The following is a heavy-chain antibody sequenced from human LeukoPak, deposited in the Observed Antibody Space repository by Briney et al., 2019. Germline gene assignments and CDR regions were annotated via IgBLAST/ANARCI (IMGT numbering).Heavy chain of an antibody. D-gene: IGHD5-18*01. J-gene: IGHJ5*02. CDR1: GGTFSSYA. V-gene: IGHV1-69*13. CDR3: ASSVDTAMALS. Sequence: SVKVSCKASGGTFSSYAISWVRQAPGQGLEWMGGIVPIFGTANYAQKFQGRVTITADESTSTTYMELSSLRSEDTAVYYCASSVDTAMALSWGQGTLVTVSS. CDR2: IVPIFGTA.